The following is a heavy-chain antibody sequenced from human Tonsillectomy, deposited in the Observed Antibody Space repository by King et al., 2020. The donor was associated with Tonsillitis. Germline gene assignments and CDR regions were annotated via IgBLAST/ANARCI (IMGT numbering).Heavy chain of an antibody. D-gene: IGHD1-7*01. CDR1: GFSFDDYA. V-gene: IGHV3-9*01. CDR2: ISSTSGSI. Sequence: VQLVESGGGLVQPGRSLRLSCAASGFSFDDYAMHCVRQAPGKGLLWVSCISSTSGSIGYADSVKGRFSIYRDNTNNDLYLQLNSLRPEDTAFYYCAKAIGRTATTTVHYWGQGTLVTVSS. CDR3: AKAIGRTATTTVHY. J-gene: IGHJ4*02.